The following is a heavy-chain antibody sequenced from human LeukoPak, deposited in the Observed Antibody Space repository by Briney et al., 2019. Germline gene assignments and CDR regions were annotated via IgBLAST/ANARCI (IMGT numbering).Heavy chain of an antibody. CDR3: ARVYGDYQVDF. CDR2: ITSSGRTT. V-gene: IGHV3-48*03. J-gene: IGHJ4*02. CDR1: GFTFSGYE. Sequence: GGSLRLSCAASGFTFSGYEMNWVRQAPGKGLEWVSYITSSGRTTHNADSVKGRFTISRDNAKNSLYLQMDSLRAEDTALYYCARVYGDYQVDFWGQGTLVTVSS. D-gene: IGHD4-17*01.